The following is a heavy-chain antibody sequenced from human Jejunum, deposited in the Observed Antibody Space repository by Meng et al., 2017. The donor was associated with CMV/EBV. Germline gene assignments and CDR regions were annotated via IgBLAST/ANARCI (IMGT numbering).Heavy chain of an antibody. CDR1: GYTFTDYF. J-gene: IGHJ4*02. V-gene: IGHV1-2*02. D-gene: IGHD3-10*01. CDR2: IKPKNGAT. CDR3: ARGGDRGEEDY. Sequence: CKVSGYTFTDYFVHWVRQAPGQGLEWMGWIKPKNGATNYEQKYQGRVTLTRDTSISTAYMELTSLKSDDTAMYYCARGGDRGEEDYWGQGTLVTVSS.